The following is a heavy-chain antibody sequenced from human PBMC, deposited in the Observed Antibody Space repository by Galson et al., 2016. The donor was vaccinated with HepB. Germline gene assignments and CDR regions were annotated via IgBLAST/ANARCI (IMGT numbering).Heavy chain of an antibody. CDR3: ARQTLGFCSGGSCFR. CDR1: GGTFSSFA. Sequence: SVKVSCKASGGTFSSFALSWVRQAPGQGLEWMGGIIPIFGTANYAQKFQGRVTITADESTSTAFMELSSLRSEDTAVYYCARQTLGFCSGGSCFRWGQGTLVTVSS. D-gene: IGHD2-15*01. CDR2: IIPIFGTA. V-gene: IGHV1-69*13. J-gene: IGHJ4*02.